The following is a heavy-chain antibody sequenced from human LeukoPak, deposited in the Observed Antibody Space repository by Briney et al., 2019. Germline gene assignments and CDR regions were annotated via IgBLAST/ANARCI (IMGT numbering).Heavy chain of an antibody. D-gene: IGHD3-3*01. CDR2: IYYSGST. CDR1: GGSISSSNW. CDR3: ARGGFYDFWSGYYTSLER. J-gene: IGHJ4*02. V-gene: IGHV4-30-4*01. Sequence: SETLSLTCAVSGGSISSSNWWSWIRQPPGKGLEWIGYIYYSGSTYYNPSLKSRVTISVDTSKNQFSLKLSSVTAADTAVYYCARGGFYDFWSGYYTSLERWGQGTLVTVSS.